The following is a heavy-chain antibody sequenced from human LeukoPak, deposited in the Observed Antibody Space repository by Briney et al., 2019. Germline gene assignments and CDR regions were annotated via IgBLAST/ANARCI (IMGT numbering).Heavy chain of an antibody. CDR2: IYYSGST. CDR1: GGSISSYY. CDR3: ARAGAAGPYPDY. D-gene: IGHD6-13*01. Sequence: PSETLSLTCTVSGGSISSYYWSWIRQPPGKGLEWIGYIYYSGSTNYNPSLKSRVTMSVDTSKNQFSLKLSSVTAADTAVYYCARAGAAGPYPDYWGQGTLVTVSS. V-gene: IGHV4-59*01. J-gene: IGHJ4*02.